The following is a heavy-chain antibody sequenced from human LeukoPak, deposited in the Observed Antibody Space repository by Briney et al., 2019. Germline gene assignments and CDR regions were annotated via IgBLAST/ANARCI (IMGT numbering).Heavy chain of an antibody. CDR1: GFSFSNYG. CDR3: ARCRNGYRNDVFDI. CDR2: ISSSGSYI. J-gene: IGHJ3*02. Sequence: GGSLRLSCAASGFSFSNYGMNWVRQAPGKGLEWVSLISSSGSYIYYADSVKGRFTISRDNAKNSLYLQMNSLRAEDTAVYYCARCRNGYRNDVFDIWGQGTMVTVSS. V-gene: IGHV3-21*01. D-gene: IGHD5-24*01.